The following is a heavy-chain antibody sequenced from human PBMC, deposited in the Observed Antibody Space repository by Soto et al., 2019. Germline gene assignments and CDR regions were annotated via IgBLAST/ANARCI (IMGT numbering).Heavy chain of an antibody. CDR2: INSDGSST. J-gene: IGHJ5*02. D-gene: IGHD3-9*01. CDR1: GFTFSSYW. CDR3: ARDQTNSLRYFAPFDP. V-gene: IGHV3-74*01. Sequence: EVQLVESGGGLVQPGGSLRLSCAASGFTFSSYWMHWVRQAPGKGLVWVSRINSDGSSTSYADSVKGRFTISRDNAKNTLYHQMNSQKAEDTAVYYCARDQTNSLRYFAPFDPWGQGTLVTVAS.